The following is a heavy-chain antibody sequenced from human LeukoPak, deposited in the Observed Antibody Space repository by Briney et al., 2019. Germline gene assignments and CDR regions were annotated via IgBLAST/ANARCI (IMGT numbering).Heavy chain of an antibody. V-gene: IGHV3-21*01. CDR2: ISSSSSYI. Sequence: GGYLRLSCAASGFTFSSYSMNWVRQAPGKGLEWVSSISSSSSYIYYADSVKGRFTISRDNAKNSLYLQMNSLRAEDTAVYYCARDLWSGSYYNWGQGTLVTVSS. CDR1: GFTFSSYS. CDR3: ARDLWSGSYYN. D-gene: IGHD1-26*01. J-gene: IGHJ4*02.